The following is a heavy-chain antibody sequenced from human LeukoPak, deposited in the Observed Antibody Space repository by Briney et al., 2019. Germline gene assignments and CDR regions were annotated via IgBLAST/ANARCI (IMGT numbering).Heavy chain of an antibody. V-gene: IGHV4-34*01. D-gene: IGHD5-18*01. CDR1: GGSFSGYC. CDR2: INHSGST. J-gene: IGHJ5*02. CDR3: AIQLWSQDWFDP. Sequence: SETLSLTCAVYGGSFSGYCWSWIRQPPGKGLEWIGEINHSGSTNYNPSLKSRVTISVDTSKNQFSLKLSSVTAADTAVYYCAIQLWSQDWFDPWGQGTLVTVSS.